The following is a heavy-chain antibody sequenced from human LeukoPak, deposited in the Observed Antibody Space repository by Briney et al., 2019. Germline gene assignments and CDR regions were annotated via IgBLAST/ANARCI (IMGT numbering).Heavy chain of an antibody. J-gene: IGHJ4*02. CDR1: GFTFSSYA. D-gene: IGHD1-26*01. CDR3: AAGLKELGY. Sequence: GGSLRLSCAASGFTFSSYAMHWVRQAPGKGLEWVAVISYDGSNKYYADSVKGRFTISRDNSKNTLYLRMNSLRAEDTAVYYCAAGLKELGYWGQGTLVTVSS. V-gene: IGHV3-30-3*01. CDR2: ISYDGSNK.